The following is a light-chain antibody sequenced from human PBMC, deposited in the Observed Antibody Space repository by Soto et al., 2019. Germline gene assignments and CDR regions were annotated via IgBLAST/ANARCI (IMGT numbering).Light chain of an antibody. J-gene: IGKJ4*01. Sequence: DILMTQSPSSLSASVGDRVTITYQASQDIDNYLNWYQERPGKAPKLLIYDASNLATGVPSRFSGSGSGTDFTFTITSLQPDDFATYYCQHFDDLPLTIGGGTKVEMK. CDR2: DAS. CDR3: QHFDDLPLT. V-gene: IGKV1-33*01. CDR1: QDIDNY.